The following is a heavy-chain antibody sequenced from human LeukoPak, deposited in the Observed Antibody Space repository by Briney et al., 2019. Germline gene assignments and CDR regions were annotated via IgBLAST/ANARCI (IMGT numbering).Heavy chain of an antibody. V-gene: IGHV4-39*01. CDR2: IYYSGST. CDR1: GGSISSSSYY. Sequence: SETLSLTCTVPGGSISSSSYYWGWIRQPPGKGLEWIGSIYYSGSTYYNPSLKSRVTISVDTSKNQFSLKLSSVTAADTAVYYCARIEMATISGYWGQGTLVTVSS. D-gene: IGHD5-24*01. J-gene: IGHJ4*02. CDR3: ARIEMATISGY.